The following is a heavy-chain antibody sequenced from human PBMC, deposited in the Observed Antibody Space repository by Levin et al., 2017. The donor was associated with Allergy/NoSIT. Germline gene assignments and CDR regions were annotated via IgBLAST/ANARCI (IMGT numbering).Heavy chain of an antibody. J-gene: IGHJ3*02. CDR1: GFTFSNSW. CDR3: ATYSSGTYYNTIDAFDM. Sequence: GESLKISCAASGFTFSNSWMHWVRQAPGKGLVWVSRINHDGSSVTYADSVKGRFTISRDNTRNRLYLLMNSLRAEDTAVYYCATYSSGTYYNTIDAFDMWGQGTVVTVSS. V-gene: IGHV3-74*01. CDR2: INHDGSSV. D-gene: IGHD3-10*01.